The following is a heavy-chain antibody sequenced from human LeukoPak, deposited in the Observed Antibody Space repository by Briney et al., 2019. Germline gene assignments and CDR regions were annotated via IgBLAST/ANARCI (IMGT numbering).Heavy chain of an antibody. J-gene: IGHJ5*02. D-gene: IGHD4-11*01. Sequence: PSETLSLTCTVSGGSISSSSYYWGWIRQPPGKGLEWIGSIYYSGTTYYNPSLKSRVTISVDTSKNQFSLKLSSVTAADTAVYYCARRPYSNHVPRGWFDPWGQGTLVTVSS. CDR2: IYYSGTT. V-gene: IGHV4-39*07. CDR1: GGSISSSSYY. CDR3: ARRPYSNHVPRGWFDP.